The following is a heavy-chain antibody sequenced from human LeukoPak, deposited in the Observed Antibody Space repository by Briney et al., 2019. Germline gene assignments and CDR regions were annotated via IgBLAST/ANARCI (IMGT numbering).Heavy chain of an antibody. CDR2: TYYRSKWYN. V-gene: IGHV6-1*01. Sequence: SQTLSLTCVIFGDSVSSNSAAWNWIRLSPSRGLEWLGRTYYRSKWYNEYAESVKSRITINPDTSKNQFSLQLNSVTPEDSAAYYCASSHSSTWYPQHWGQGTLLTVSS. J-gene: IGHJ4*02. D-gene: IGHD2-2*01. CDR1: GDSVSSNSAA. CDR3: ASSHSSTWYPQH.